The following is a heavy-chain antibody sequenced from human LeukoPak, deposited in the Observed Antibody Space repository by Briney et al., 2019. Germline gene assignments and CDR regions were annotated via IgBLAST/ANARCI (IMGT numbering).Heavy chain of an antibody. CDR1: GVSISSSSYY. V-gene: IGHV4-39*01. D-gene: IGHD3-22*01. CDR2: IYYSGST. CDR3: ARLKYYYDSSGYYSPDAFDI. J-gene: IGHJ3*02. Sequence: SETLSLTCTVSGVSISSSSYYWGWIRQPPGKGLEWIGSIYYSGSTYYDPSLKSRVTISVDTSKNQFSLKLSSVTAADTAVYYCARLKYYYDSSGYYSPDAFDIWGQGTMVTVSS.